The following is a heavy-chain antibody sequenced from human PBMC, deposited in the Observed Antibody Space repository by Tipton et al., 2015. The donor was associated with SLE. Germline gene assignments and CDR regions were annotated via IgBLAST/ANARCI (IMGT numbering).Heavy chain of an antibody. CDR3: AREVMATWGFDY. D-gene: IGHD5-24*01. Sequence: SLRLSCAASGFTFSSYAMHWVRQAPGKGLEWVAVISYDGSNKYYADSVKGRFTISRDNSKNTLYLQMNSLRAEDTAVYYCAREVMATWGFDYWGQGTLVTIS. CDR2: ISYDGSNK. J-gene: IGHJ4*02. CDR1: GFTFSSYA. V-gene: IGHV3-30*04.